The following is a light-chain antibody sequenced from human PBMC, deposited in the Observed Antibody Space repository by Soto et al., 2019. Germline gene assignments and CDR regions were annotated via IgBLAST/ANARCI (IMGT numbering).Light chain of an antibody. Sequence: ALTQPASVSGSPGQSITISCTGTSSDVGSYNLVSWYQQHPGKAPKLMIFEGSKRPSGVSNRFSGSKSGNTASLTISGLQAEDEADYYCCSYAGNSNYVFGTGTKVTVL. CDR3: CSYAGNSNYV. CDR2: EGS. V-gene: IGLV2-23*01. CDR1: SSDVGSYNL. J-gene: IGLJ1*01.